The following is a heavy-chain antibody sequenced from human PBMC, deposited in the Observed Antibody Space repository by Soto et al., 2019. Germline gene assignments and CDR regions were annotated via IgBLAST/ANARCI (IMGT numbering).Heavy chain of an antibody. J-gene: IGHJ4*02. V-gene: IGHV3-21*01. Sequence: EVQLVESGGGLVKPGGYLRLSCAASECTFSAYNMNWVRQAPGKGLEWVSSISSSSTYIYYADSVKGRFTISRDNANNSLYLQMNSLRAEDTAVYYCARRTSTRFDYWGQGSLVTVSS. D-gene: IGHD2-2*01. CDR1: ECTFSAYN. CDR2: ISSSSTYI. CDR3: ARRTSTRFDY.